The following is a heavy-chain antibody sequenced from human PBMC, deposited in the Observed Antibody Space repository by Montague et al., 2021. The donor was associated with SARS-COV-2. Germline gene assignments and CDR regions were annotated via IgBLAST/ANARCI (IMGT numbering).Heavy chain of an antibody. D-gene: IGHD1-14*01. CDR1: GSTFDDYG. CDR2: ITRNGDST. J-gene: IGHJ5*02. Sequence: SLRLSCAASGSTFDDYGMSWVRQGPGKGLEWVSGITRNGDSTDFADSVKGRFTISRDNATNSLYLQMNSLRAEDTALYYCVRGFRNGPFDVWGQGTLVSVSS. CDR3: VRGFRNGPFDV. V-gene: IGHV3-20*04.